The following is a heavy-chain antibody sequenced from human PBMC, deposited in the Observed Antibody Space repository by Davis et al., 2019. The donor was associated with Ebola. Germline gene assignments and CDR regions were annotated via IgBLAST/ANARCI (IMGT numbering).Heavy chain of an antibody. D-gene: IGHD3-10*01. V-gene: IGHV3-66*01. Sequence: GGSLRLSCPASGFTVSSNYMSWARQAPGKGLEWAPVIYSGGSTYYADPVKGRFTISRDNSKNTLYLQMNSLRAEDTAVYYCARAPLLWFGELLYNYYYGMDVWGQGTTVTVSS. J-gene: IGHJ6*02. CDR3: ARAPLLWFGELLYNYYYGMDV. CDR1: GFTVSSNY. CDR2: IYSGGST.